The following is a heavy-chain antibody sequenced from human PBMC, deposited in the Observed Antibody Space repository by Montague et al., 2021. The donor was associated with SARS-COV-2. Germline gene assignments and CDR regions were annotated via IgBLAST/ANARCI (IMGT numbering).Heavy chain of an antibody. V-gene: IGHV2-70*11. CDR2: IDWDDDK. CDR1: GFSLTTGGMY. CDR3: ARTDGFNLLGFDS. J-gene: IGHJ4*02. D-gene: IGHD5-24*01. Sequence: PALLKPTQTLTLTCTFSGFSLTTGGMYVSWIRQPPGKALEWLARIDWDDDKYYSASLKTRLTISKDTSKHQAVLTMTDLDPLDTGTYYCARTDGFNLLGFDSWGQGTLVAVSS.